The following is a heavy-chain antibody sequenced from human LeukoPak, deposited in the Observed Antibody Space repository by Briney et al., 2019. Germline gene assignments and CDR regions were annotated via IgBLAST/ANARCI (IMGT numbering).Heavy chain of an antibody. V-gene: IGHV3-23*01. CDR1: GITLSNYG. J-gene: IGHJ4*02. Sequence: GGSLRLSCVVSGITLSNYGMSWVRQAPGKGLEWVSGISGSAGGTNYADSVKGRFIISRDNSKNTLYLQMNSLRAEDTAVYFCAKRGVVIRVILIGFHKEAHYFDYWGQGTLVTVSS. CDR2: ISGSAGGT. CDR3: AKRGVVIRVILIGFHKEAHYFDY. D-gene: IGHD3-10*01.